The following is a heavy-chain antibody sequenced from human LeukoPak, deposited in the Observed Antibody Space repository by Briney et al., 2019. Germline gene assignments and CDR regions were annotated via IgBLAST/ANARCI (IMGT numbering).Heavy chain of an antibody. J-gene: IGHJ3*02. CDR1: GGSISSGGYY. CDR3: ANDYGGNPDAFDI. Sequence: SETLSLTCTVSGGSISSGGYYWSWIRQHPGKGLEWIGYIYYSGSTYYNPSLKSRVTISVDTSKNQFSLKLSSVTAADTAVYYCANDYGGNPDAFDIWGQGTMVTLSS. CDR2: IYYSGST. D-gene: IGHD4-23*01. V-gene: IGHV4-31*03.